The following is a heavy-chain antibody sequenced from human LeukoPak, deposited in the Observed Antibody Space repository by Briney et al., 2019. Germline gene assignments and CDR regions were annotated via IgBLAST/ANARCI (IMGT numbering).Heavy chain of an antibody. CDR3: ARGYSYGGPFDY. CDR1: GGSISSGGYY. Sequence: PSQTLSLTCTVSGGSISSGGYYWSWIRQHPGKGLEWIGYIYYSGSTYYNPSLKSRVTISVDTSKNQFSLKLSSATAADTAVYYCARGYSYGGPFDYWGQGTLVTVSS. J-gene: IGHJ4*02. CDR2: IYYSGST. V-gene: IGHV4-31*03. D-gene: IGHD5-18*01.